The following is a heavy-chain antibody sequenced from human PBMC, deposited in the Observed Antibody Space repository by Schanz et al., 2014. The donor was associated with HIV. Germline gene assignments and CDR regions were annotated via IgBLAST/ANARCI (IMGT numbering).Heavy chain of an antibody. D-gene: IGHD3-10*01. CDR1: GFTFDDYA. CDR2: ISWNSVSI. CDR3: AKDRGSGSYYNVDFDY. V-gene: IGHV3-9*01. Sequence: VQLVESGGGVVQPGRSLRLSCAASGFTFDDYAMHWVRQAPGKGLEWVSGISWNSVSIGYADSVKGRFTISRDNAKNSLYLQMNSLRAEDTALYYCAKDRGSGSYYNVDFDYWGQGTLVTVSS. J-gene: IGHJ4*02.